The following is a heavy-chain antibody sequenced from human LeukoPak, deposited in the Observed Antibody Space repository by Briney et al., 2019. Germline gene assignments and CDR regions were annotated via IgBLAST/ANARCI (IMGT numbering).Heavy chain of an antibody. Sequence: GGSLRLSCAASGFTFDNFAIHWVSQAPGKGLEWVSLISGDGGSTYYADSMKSRFTISRDNSKNSLYLQMNSLRTEDTALYYCARDSQEFFQHWGQGTLITVSS. CDR1: GFTFDNFA. CDR3: ARDSQEFFQH. V-gene: IGHV3-43*02. J-gene: IGHJ1*01. CDR2: ISGDGGST.